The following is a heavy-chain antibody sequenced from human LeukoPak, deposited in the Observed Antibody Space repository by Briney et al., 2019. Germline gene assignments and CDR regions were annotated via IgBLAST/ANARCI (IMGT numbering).Heavy chain of an antibody. CDR2: IQYDGSNA. J-gene: IGHJ6*03. CDR1: GFTFSSHS. Sequence: PGGSLRLSCAASGFTFSSHSMNWVRQAPGKGLEWVAYIQYDGSNAQYADSVKGRFSISRDSSKNILYLQMNSLRAEDTAVYYCAKDRCSNGVGCYYYYMDVWGKGSTVTISS. D-gene: IGHD2-8*01. CDR3: AKDRCSNGVGCYYYYMDV. V-gene: IGHV3-30*02.